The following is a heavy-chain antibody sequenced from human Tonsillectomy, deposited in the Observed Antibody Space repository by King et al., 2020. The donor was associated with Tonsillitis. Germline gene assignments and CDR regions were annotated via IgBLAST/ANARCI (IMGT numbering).Heavy chain of an antibody. CDR3: ARNVNYYDSSRFDH. CDR2: ISAYNGNT. D-gene: IGHD3-22*01. CDR1: GYTFTSYS. Sequence: QLVQSGAEVKKPGASVKVSCKASGYTFTSYSINWVRQAPGQGLEWMGLISAYNGNTNYAQKVQGRVTMTTDTSTNTAYMELSSLRSDDTAVYYCARNVNYYDSSRFDHWGQGTLVIVSS. V-gene: IGHV1-18*04. J-gene: IGHJ5*02.